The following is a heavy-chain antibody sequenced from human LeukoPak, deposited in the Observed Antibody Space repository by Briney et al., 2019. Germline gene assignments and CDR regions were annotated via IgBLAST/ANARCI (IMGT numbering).Heavy chain of an antibody. CDR2: IYHSGST. CDR1: GYCISSGYY. CDR3: ASVPEPYYFDY. D-gene: IGHD1-14*01. J-gene: IGHJ4*02. Sequence: SETLSLTCTVSGYCISSGYYWGWIREPPGKGLEWIGSIYHSGSTYDNPSLKSQVTISVDTSKNQFSLKLSSVTAADTAVYYCASVPEPYYFDYWGQGTLVTVS. V-gene: IGHV4-38-2*02.